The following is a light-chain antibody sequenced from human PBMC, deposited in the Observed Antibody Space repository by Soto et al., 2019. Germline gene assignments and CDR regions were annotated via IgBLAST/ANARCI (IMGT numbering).Light chain of an antibody. CDR2: DVT. CDR3: ASYTVSTTVV. CDR1: NSDVGAYNY. Sequence: QSALTQPASVSGSLGQSITISCTGTNSDVGAYNYVSWYQHHPGKGPRLVIYDVTTRPSGVSDRFSGSKSGNTASLTISGLQAEDEADYFCASYTVSTTVVFGGGTKVTVL. V-gene: IGLV2-14*03. J-gene: IGLJ3*02.